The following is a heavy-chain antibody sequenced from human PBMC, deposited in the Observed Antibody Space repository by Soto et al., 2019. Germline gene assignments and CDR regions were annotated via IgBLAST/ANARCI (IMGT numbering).Heavy chain of an antibody. V-gene: IGHV4-4*02. Sequence: QVQLPESGPGLVKPSGTLSLTCAVSGNSISRSNWWSWDRQPPGEGLDWIGELHQTGSTPSNPSLKTRVTLSGEKSKTQFSLTLSSGTGAYTDVYDCAGDVVYFYDDRAACHFDFLGQGIMVTVSS. CDR1: GNSISRSNW. D-gene: IGHD3-22*01. CDR3: AGDVVYFYDDRAACHFDF. CDR2: LHQTGST. J-gene: IGHJ4*02.